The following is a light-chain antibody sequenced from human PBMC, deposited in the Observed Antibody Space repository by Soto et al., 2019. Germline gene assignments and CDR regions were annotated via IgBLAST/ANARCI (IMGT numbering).Light chain of an antibody. CDR1: SSNIGNNL. V-gene: IGLV1-51*01. CDR3: ATWDSSLSAWL. J-gene: IGLJ3*02. CDR2: DNN. Sequence: QSVLTQPPSVSAAPGQTVTISCSGSSSNIGNNLVSWYQQLPGTAPKLLIYDNNKRPSGIPDRFSGSKSGTSASLGITGLQTGDEADYSCATWDSSLSAWLFGGGTKLTVL.